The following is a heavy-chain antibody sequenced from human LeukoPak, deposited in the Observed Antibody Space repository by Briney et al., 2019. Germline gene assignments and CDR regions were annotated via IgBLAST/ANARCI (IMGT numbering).Heavy chain of an antibody. CDR3: ARVGFGWWARRYGMDV. V-gene: IGHV3-30*07. D-gene: IGHD3-10*01. CDR2: ISSSGSNK. Sequence: GTSLRLSCAASGFTFSAYAMHWVRQAPGKGLEWAAVISSSGSNKYYADSVEGRLTISRDNSKNTLYLQMHSLRAEDTAVYYCARVGFGWWARRYGMDVWGQGTTVTVSS. CDR1: GFTFSAYA. J-gene: IGHJ6*02.